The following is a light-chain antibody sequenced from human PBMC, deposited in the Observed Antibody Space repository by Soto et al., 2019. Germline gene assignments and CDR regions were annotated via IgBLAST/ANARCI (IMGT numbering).Light chain of an antibody. V-gene: IGKV3-15*01. CDR3: QQYNNWTPGVT. CDR1: QSVSSN. J-gene: IGKJ3*01. CDR2: GAS. Sequence: EIMMTQSPATLSVSPGERATLSCRASQSVSSNLAWYQQKPGQAPRLLNYGASTRATGIPARFSGSGSGTEFTLTISSLQSEDFAVYDCQQYNNWTPGVTFGPGTKVDIK.